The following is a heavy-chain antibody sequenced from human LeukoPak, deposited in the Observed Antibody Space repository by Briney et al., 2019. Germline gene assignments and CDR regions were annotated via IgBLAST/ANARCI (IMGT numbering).Heavy chain of an antibody. CDR2: IWYDGSNE. CDR1: GFNFGTYS. Sequence: PGGSLRLSCAASGFNFGTYSMHWARQAPGKGLEWVAVIWYDGSNEDYVDSVKGRFTISRDNFKDTLYLQMDSLRSEDTAVYYCARIFTYDILTGFGGWGQGTLVTVSS. V-gene: IGHV3-33*01. D-gene: IGHD3-9*01. CDR3: ARIFTYDILTGFGG. J-gene: IGHJ4*02.